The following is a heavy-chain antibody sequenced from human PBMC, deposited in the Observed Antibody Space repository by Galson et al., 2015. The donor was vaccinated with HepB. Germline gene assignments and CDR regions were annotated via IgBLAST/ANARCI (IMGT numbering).Heavy chain of an antibody. CDR1: GFTFRSYP. CDR3: ARPHSSGWYVAFEI. V-gene: IGHV3-64*01. Sequence: SLRPSCAASGFTFRSYPTHRARQAPGKGLDYVSVMSSNGGTTYYGNSVKGRFTISRDNSKNTLYLQMGSLREEDMAVYYCARPHSSGWYVAFEIWGQGTMVTVYS. CDR2: MSSNGGTT. J-gene: IGHJ3*02. D-gene: IGHD6-19*01.